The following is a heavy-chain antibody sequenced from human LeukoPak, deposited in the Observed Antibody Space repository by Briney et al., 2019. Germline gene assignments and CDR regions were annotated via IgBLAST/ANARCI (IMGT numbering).Heavy chain of an antibody. D-gene: IGHD2-2*01. CDR2: MSYDESFH. J-gene: IGHJ4*02. Sequence: GGSLRLSCAASGFNFRDYGIHWVRQAPGKGLEWVAAMSYDESFHYYGESEKGRFIISRDNSMNTVYLQMNSLRAEDTAVYYCARKGYCSSTSCYVFGYWGQGTLVTVSS. CDR3: ARKGYCSSTSCYVFGY. V-gene: IGHV3-30*03. CDR1: GFNFRDYG.